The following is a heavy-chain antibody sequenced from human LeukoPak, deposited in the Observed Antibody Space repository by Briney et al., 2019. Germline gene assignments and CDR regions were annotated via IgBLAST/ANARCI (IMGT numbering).Heavy chain of an antibody. Sequence: GGSLRLSCAASGFTFSNAWMSWVRQAPGKGLEWVSAISGSGGSTYYADSVKGRFTISRDNSKNTLYLQMNSLRAEDTAVYYCAKQLLWYGWFDPWGQGTLVTVSS. CDR1: GFTFSNAW. V-gene: IGHV3-23*01. CDR2: ISGSGGST. J-gene: IGHJ5*02. CDR3: AKQLLWYGWFDP. D-gene: IGHD3-10*01.